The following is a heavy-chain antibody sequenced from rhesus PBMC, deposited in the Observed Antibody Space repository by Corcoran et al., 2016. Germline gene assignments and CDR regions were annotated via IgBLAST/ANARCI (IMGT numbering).Heavy chain of an antibody. J-gene: IGHJ4*01. V-gene: IGHV4-173*01. CDR1: GGSISSHY. CDR3: ATGGPNSPD. Sequence: QVQLQESGPGLVKPSETLSLTCAVSGGSISSHYWSWSRQSPGKGLEWIGRMAGGGGITESNPSLKRRVTISTDPSTNQFSLKRSSVTAADTAVYFCATGGPNSPDWGQGVLVTVSS. D-gene: IGHD1-44*01. CDR2: MAGGGGIT.